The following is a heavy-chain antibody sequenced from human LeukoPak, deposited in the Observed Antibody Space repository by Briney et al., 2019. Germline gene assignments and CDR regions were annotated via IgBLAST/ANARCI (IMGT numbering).Heavy chain of an antibody. D-gene: IGHD1-26*01. V-gene: IGHV1-2*02. CDR1: GYTFTGYY. CDR3: AKATGIVGATNY. J-gene: IGHJ4*02. CDR2: INPNSGGT. Sequence: ASVKVSCKASGYTFTGYYMHWVRQAPGQGLEWMGWINPNSGGTNYAQKFQGRVTMTRDTSISTAYMELSRLRSDDTAVYYCAKATGIVGATNYWGQGTLVTVSS.